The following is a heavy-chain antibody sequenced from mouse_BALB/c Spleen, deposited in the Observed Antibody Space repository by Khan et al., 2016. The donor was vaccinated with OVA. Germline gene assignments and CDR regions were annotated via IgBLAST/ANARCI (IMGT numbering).Heavy chain of an antibody. D-gene: IGHD2-3*01. Sequence: VQLQESGPELVRPGVSVKISCKGSGYTFTDYAMYWVKQSHAKSLEWIGLISTYSGSTNYNQKFKGKVTMTVDKSSSAAYMERARLTSEDSAIYYGASPAYDGYYDYWGQGTALTVSS. CDR2: ISTYSGST. CDR1: GYTFTDYA. CDR3: ASPAYDGYYDY. J-gene: IGHJ2*01. V-gene: IGHV1S137*01.